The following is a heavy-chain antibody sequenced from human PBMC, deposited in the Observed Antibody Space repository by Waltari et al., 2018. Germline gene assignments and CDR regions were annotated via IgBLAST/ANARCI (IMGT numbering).Heavy chain of an antibody. J-gene: IGHJ4*02. CDR2: IIPIFGTA. CDR3: ARGGYDSRGYYQDY. V-gene: IGHV1-69*01. D-gene: IGHD3-22*01. Sequence: QVQLVQSGAAVKKPGSSVKVSCKASGGTFSSYAVSWVRQAPGQGLEWMGGIIPIFGTANYAQKFKGRVTITADESTSTAYMELSSLRSEDTAVYYCARGGYDSRGYYQDYWGQGTLVTVSS. CDR1: GGTFSSYA.